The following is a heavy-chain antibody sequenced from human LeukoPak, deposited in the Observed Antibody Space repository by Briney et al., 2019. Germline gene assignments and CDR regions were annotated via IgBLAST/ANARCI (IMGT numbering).Heavy chain of an antibody. CDR1: GASISSYY. CDR3: ARADYGGNSAAFNI. D-gene: IGHD4-23*01. Sequence: SETLSLTCTVSGASISSYYWSWIRQPPGKGLEWIGYIYYSGSTNYNPSLKSRVTISVDTSKNQFSLNLTSVTAADTAVYYCARADYGGNSAAFNIWGQGTMVTVSS. CDR2: IYYSGST. J-gene: IGHJ3*02. V-gene: IGHV4-59*01.